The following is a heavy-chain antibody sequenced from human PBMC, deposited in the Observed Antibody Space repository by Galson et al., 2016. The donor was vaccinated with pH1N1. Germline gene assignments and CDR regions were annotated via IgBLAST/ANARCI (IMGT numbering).Heavy chain of an antibody. D-gene: IGHD5-18*01. Sequence: SLRLSCAASGFNFDTFPLHWVRQAPGKGLEWEAVISSDGRETHYAESVKGRFTTSRDSSKNTLYFQLSSLRPEDTATYYCTREGLRGYFPDWGQGTLVTVSS. CDR3: TREGLRGYFPD. J-gene: IGHJ4*02. CDR2: ISSDGRET. V-gene: IGHV3-30*04. CDR1: GFNFDTFP.